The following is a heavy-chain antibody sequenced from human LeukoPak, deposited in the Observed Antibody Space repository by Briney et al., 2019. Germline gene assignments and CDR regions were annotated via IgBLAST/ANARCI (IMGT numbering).Heavy chain of an antibody. CDR2: ITSGSSYR. V-gene: IGHV3-21*01. CDR3: ARDPYSGSYGNYYYYFMDV. D-gene: IGHD1-26*01. J-gene: IGHJ6*03. CDR1: GFTFSSY. Sequence: PGGSLRLSCVVSGFTFSSYMKWVRQAPGKGLEWVASITSGSSYRFYADSVKGRFTISRDNAKNSLYLQMNSLRAEDRAVYYCARDPYSGSYGNYYYYFMDVWGKGTTVTISS.